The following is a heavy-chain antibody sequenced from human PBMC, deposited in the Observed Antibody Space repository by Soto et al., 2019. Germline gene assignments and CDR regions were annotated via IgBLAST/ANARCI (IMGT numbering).Heavy chain of an antibody. CDR2: INHSGST. CDR3: ARGRACSGGSCYSRGYYYYGMDV. J-gene: IGHJ6*02. CDR1: GGSFSGYY. Sequence: QVQLQQWGAGLLKPSETLSLTCAVYGGSFSGYYWSWIRQPPGKGLEWIGEINHSGSTNYNPSLKSRVTISIATSKNQFSLKLSSVTAADTAVYYCARGRACSGGSCYSRGYYYYGMDVWGQGTTVTVSS. V-gene: IGHV4-34*01. D-gene: IGHD2-15*01.